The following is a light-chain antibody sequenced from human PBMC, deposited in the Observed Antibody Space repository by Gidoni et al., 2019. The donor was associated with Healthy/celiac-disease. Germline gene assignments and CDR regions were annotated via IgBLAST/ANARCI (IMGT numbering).Light chain of an antibody. V-gene: IGKV2-28*01. CDR1: QSLLHSNGYNY. Sequence: DIVMTQSPLSLPVTPGEPASISCRSSQSLLHSNGYNYLDWYLQMPGQSPQLLIYLGSNRASGVPDRFSGSGSGTDCTLKISRVEAEDVGVYYCMQALQTPWTFGQGTKVEIK. CDR3: MQALQTPWT. CDR2: LGS. J-gene: IGKJ1*01.